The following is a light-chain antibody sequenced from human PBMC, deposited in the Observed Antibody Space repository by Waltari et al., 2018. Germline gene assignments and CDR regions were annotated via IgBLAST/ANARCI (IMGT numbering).Light chain of an antibody. CDR1: PFGDGL. J-gene: IGLJ3*02. V-gene: IGLV3-1*01. CDR3: QAWDSSTVL. CDR2: QDT. Sequence: SFDLPHPSSVSLSPGQPASITCPGVPFGDGLVSWYHQKAGQSPRLVIYQDTKRPSGIPQRFFGSNSGNTATLTISGTQAMDEAVYYCQAWDSSTVLFGGGTKLTVL.